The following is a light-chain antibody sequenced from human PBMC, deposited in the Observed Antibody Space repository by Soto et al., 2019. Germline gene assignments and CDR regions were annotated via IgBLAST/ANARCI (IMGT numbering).Light chain of an antibody. V-gene: IGKV4-1*01. J-gene: IGKJ4*01. Sequence: DIVMTQSPDSLAVSLGERATINCKSSQSVLYYYNNKNCLAWYQQKPGQPPKLLIYWASTRESGVPDRFSGSGSGTDFTLTISSLQAEDVAVYYCKQYYSTFLTFGGGTKVEIK. CDR2: WAS. CDR1: QSVLYYYNNKNC. CDR3: KQYYSTFLT.